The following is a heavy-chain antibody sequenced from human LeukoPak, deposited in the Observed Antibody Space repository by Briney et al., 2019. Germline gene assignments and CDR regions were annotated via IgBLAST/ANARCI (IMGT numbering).Heavy chain of an antibody. V-gene: IGHV4-59*12. J-gene: IGHJ6*03. CDR1: GGSISSYY. CDR3: AREREAARRHYYYYMDV. Sequence: SETLSLTCTVSGGSISSYYWSWIRQPPEKGLEWIGYIYYSGSTNYNPSLKSRVTISVDTSKNQFSLKLSSVTAADTAVYYCAREREAARRHYYYYMDVWGKGTTVTVSS. D-gene: IGHD6-6*01. CDR2: IYYSGST.